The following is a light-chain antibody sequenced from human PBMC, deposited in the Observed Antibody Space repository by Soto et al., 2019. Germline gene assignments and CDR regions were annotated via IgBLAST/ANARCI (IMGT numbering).Light chain of an antibody. CDR1: SGHSSYI. V-gene: IGLV4-60*02. Sequence: QSVLTQSSSASASLGSSVKLTCTLSSGHSSYIIAWHQQQPGKAPRYMMKREGSGTYNKGSGVPDRFSGSSSGADRYLTISNLQFEDEAEYYCETWDSNTRVFGGGTKVTVL. CDR3: ETWDSNTRV. CDR2: REGSGTY. J-gene: IGLJ2*01.